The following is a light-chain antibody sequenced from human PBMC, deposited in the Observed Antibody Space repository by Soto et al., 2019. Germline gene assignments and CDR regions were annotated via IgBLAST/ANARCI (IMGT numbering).Light chain of an antibody. CDR2: GAS. J-gene: IGKJ1*01. V-gene: IGKV3-15*01. Sequence: EIVMTQSPATLSVSPGERATLSCRASQSISSHLAWYQHKPGQPPRLLLYGASIRLSGIPARFSGSGSGTEFTLTINSLQSEDFAVYYCQQYDNRPGTFGQGTKVEIK. CDR1: QSISSH. CDR3: QQYDNRPGT.